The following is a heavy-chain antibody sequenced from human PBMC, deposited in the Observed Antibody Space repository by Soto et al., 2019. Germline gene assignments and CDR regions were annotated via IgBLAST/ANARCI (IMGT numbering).Heavy chain of an antibody. Sequence: QVQLQESGPGLVKPSETLSLTCTVSGGSISRYYWSWIQQPPGKGLEGIGYIYYSGSTNYNPSLKGRVTISVDTSKNQFSLKLSSVTAADTAVYYCARRYGGSIDYWGQGTLVTVST. D-gene: IGHD2-15*01. CDR3: ARRYGGSIDY. V-gene: IGHV4-59*08. J-gene: IGHJ4*02. CDR2: IYYSGST. CDR1: GGSISRYY.